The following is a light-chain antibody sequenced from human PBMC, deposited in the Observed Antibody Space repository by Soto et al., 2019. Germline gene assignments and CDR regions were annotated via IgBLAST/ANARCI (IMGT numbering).Light chain of an antibody. CDR1: PGISSA. CDR2: DAS. Sequence: IQLTQSPSSLSASVGEIVTITCRASPGISSALAWYQQTPGKAPKLLIYDASSLESGVPSRFSGSGSGTDFTLTISSLQPEDFATYYCQQFNSYPPLTFGGGPKVEIK. CDR3: QQFNSYPPLT. V-gene: IGKV1-13*02. J-gene: IGKJ4*01.